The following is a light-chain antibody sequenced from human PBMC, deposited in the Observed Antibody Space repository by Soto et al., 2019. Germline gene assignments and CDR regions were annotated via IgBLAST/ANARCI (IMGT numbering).Light chain of an antibody. CDR1: QSVLYSSNNKNY. Sequence: DIVMTQSPDSLAVSLGERATINCKSSQSVLYSSNNKNYLAWYQQKPGQPPKLLIYWASTRESGVPDRFCGSGPGTDFTLTISSLQAEDVAVYYCQQYYSTPLTFGGGTKVEIK. CDR3: QQYYSTPLT. CDR2: WAS. J-gene: IGKJ4*01. V-gene: IGKV4-1*01.